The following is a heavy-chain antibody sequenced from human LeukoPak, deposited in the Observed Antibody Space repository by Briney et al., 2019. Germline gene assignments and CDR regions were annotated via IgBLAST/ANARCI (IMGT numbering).Heavy chain of an antibody. CDR1: GGSIRSYY. J-gene: IGHJ4*02. Sequence: SETLSLTCTLSGGSIRSYYWSWIRQPPGKGLEWIGYIYFSGSTSYNPSLKSRVTISVDRSKNQFSLKLSSVAAADTAVYYCARSYDTNFDYWGQGTLVGVSS. CDR3: ARSYDTNFDY. V-gene: IGHV4-59*01. D-gene: IGHD3-3*01. CDR2: IYFSGST.